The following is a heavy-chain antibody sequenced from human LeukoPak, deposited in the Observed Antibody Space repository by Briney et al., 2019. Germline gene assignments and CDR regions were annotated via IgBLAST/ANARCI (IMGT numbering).Heavy chain of an antibody. CDR1: GYTFTSYD. CDR3: ARDHPNSMQWLVSFDY. D-gene: IGHD6-19*01. V-gene: IGHV1-18*01. Sequence: GASVKVSCKSSGYTFTSYDINWVRQATGQGLEWMGWMNPNSGNTNYAQKLQGRVTMTTDTSTSTAYMELRSLRSDDTAVYYCARDHPNSMQWLVSFDYWGQGTLVTVSS. CDR2: MNPNSGNT. J-gene: IGHJ4*02.